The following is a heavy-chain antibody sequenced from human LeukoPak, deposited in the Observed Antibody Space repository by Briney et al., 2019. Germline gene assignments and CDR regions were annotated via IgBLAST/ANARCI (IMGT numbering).Heavy chain of an antibody. CDR1: GFTFSRYT. CDR2: ISSTSSYI. J-gene: IGHJ4*02. CDR3: AGDPFSSGSY. D-gene: IGHD3-10*01. V-gene: IGHV3-21*01. Sequence: GGSLRLSCAASGFTFSRYTMNWVRQAPGKGLEWVSSISSTSSYIHYADSVKGRFTISRDNAKNSLFLQMNSLRAEDTAVYYCAGDPFSSGSYWGQGTLVTVSS.